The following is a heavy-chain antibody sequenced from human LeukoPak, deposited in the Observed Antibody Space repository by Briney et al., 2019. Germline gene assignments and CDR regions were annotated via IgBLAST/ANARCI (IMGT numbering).Heavy chain of an antibody. CDR1: GGSISSSSYY. J-gene: IGHJ4*02. V-gene: IGHV4-39*07. Sequence: SETLSLTCTVSGGSISSSSYYWGWIRQPPGKGLEWIGSIYYSGSTYYNPSLKSRVTISVDTSKNQFSLKLSSVTAADTAMYYCARSPPGYYYFDYWGQGTLVTVSS. CDR2: IYYSGST. CDR3: ARSPPGYYYFDY. D-gene: IGHD6-25*01.